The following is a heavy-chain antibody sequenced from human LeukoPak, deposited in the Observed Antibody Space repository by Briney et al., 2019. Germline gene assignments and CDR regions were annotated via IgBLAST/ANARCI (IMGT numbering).Heavy chain of an antibody. CDR3: ARGPTRGSWPGEADY. D-gene: IGHD7-27*01. Sequence: GRSLRLSCAASGFTFSHYAMHWVRQAPGKGLEWVAVISFDGTNKFYADSVKGRFTISRDNSKNALYLQMNSLRAEDTAVYYCARGPTRGSWPGEADYWGRGTLVTVSS. V-gene: IGHV3-30*03. J-gene: IGHJ4*02. CDR2: ISFDGTNK. CDR1: GFTFSHYA.